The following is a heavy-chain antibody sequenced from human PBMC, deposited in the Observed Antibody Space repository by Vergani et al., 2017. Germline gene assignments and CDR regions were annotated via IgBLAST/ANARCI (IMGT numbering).Heavy chain of an antibody. Sequence: QVQLVQSGAEVKKPGSSVKVSCKASGGTFSSYAISWVRQAPGQGLEWMGGIIPIFGTANYAQKFQGRVTMTRDTSISTAYMELSRLRSDDTAVYYCAGSDAPSTNHDYWGQGTLVTVSS. CDR2: IIPIFGTA. J-gene: IGHJ4*02. D-gene: IGHD1-26*01. V-gene: IGHV1-69*06. CDR1: GGTFSSYA. CDR3: AGSDAPSTNHDY.